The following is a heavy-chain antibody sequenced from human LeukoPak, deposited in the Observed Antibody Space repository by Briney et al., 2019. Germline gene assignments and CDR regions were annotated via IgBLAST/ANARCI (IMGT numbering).Heavy chain of an antibody. Sequence: PSETLSLTCTVSGGSISSYYWSWIRQPPGKGLEWIGYIYYSGSTNYNPSLKSRVTISVDTSKNQFSLKLSSVTAADTAVYYCARGGYDFWSGYRDAVDIWGQGTMVTVSS. D-gene: IGHD3-3*01. J-gene: IGHJ3*02. CDR3: ARGGYDFWSGYRDAVDI. V-gene: IGHV4-59*01. CDR1: GGSISSYY. CDR2: IYYSGST.